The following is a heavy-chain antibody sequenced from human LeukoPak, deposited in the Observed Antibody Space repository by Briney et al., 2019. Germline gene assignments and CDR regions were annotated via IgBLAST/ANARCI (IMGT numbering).Heavy chain of an antibody. CDR2: INHSGST. CDR1: GGSFSGYY. Sequence: SETLSLTCAVYGGSFSGYYWSWLRQPPGKGLEWIGEINHSGSTNYNPSLKSRVTISVDTSKNQFSLKLSSVTAADTAVYYCARDNYYDSSGFPLWGQGTMVTVSS. V-gene: IGHV4-34*01. D-gene: IGHD3-22*01. CDR3: ARDNYYDSSGFPL. J-gene: IGHJ3*01.